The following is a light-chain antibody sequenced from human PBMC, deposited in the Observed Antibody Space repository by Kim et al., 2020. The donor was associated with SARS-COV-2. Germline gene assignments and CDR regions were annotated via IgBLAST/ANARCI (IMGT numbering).Light chain of an antibody. J-gene: IGLJ2*01. CDR3: SSYTRTHTLL. CDR2: DVY. V-gene: IGLV2-14*02. CDR1: TTDH. Sequence: VSGSPGQSITIPCTGTTTDHVSWYQQYPGKAPKLMIYDVYKWPSGVSHRFSGSKSDNTASLTISGLQADDEAAYYCSSYTRTHTLLFGGGTQLTVL.